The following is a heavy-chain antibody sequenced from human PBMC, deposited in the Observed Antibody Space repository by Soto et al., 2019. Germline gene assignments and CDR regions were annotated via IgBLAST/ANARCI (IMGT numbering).Heavy chain of an antibody. Sequence: EVQLVESGGGLVQPGGSLRLSCAASGFTLSSNYMSWVRQAPGKGLEWVSVIYSGGSTYYADSVKCRFTISRDNSKNTLYLQMNSLRAEDTAVYYCARDFSNYDFCVFDYWGQGTLVTVSS. V-gene: IGHV3-66*01. J-gene: IGHJ4*02. D-gene: IGHD3-3*01. CDR3: ARDFSNYDFCVFDY. CDR1: GFTLSSNY. CDR2: IYSGGST.